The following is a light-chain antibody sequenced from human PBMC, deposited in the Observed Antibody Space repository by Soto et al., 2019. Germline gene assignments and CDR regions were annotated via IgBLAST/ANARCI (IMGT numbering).Light chain of an antibody. J-gene: IGKJ2*01. V-gene: IGKV3-15*01. Sequence: ETVLTQSPATLSVSPGERATFSCKASQSVTTNLAWYQQKPGQVPRLLIYGAFTRATGIPARFSGSGSGTEFPLSISSLQSEDFAIYHCQQYHSWPHTFGQGTKLEIK. CDR3: QQYHSWPHT. CDR1: QSVTTN. CDR2: GAF.